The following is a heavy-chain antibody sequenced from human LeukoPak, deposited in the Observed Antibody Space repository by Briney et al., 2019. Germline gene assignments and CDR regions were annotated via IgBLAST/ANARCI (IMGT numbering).Heavy chain of an antibody. CDR1: GFTFSSYG. CDR2: IWCDGSNK. D-gene: IGHD2-15*01. CDR3: AKDPRYCSGGSCYVISDY. Sequence: PGGSLRLSCAASGFTFSSYGMHWVRRAPGKGLEWVAVIWCDGSNKYYADSVKGRFIISRDNSKNTLYLQMNSLRAEDTAVYYCAKDPRYCSGGSCYVISDYWGQGTLVTVSS. V-gene: IGHV3-33*06. J-gene: IGHJ4*02.